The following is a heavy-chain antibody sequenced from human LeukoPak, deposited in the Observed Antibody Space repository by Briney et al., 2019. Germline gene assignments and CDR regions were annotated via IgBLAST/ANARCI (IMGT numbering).Heavy chain of an antibody. CDR1: GFTFSNYA. D-gene: IGHD2-15*01. CDR2: ISSNGGIT. CDR3: ARDQLILSYYYGMDV. V-gene: IGHV3-64*01. Sequence: GGSLRLSCAASGFTFSNYAMHWVRQAPGKGLEYVSAISSNGGITYYANSVEGRFTISRDNSKNTLHLQMGSLRAEDVAVYYCARDQLILSYYYGMDVWGQGTTVTVSS. J-gene: IGHJ6*02.